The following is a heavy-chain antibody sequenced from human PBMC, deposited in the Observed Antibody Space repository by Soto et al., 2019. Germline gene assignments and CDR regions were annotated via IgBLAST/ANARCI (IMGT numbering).Heavy chain of an antibody. D-gene: IGHD2-21*01. J-gene: IGHJ4*02. V-gene: IGHV3-23*01. CDR2: ISGSGTST. Sequence: GGSLRLSCAASGFTFSSYALNWVRQAPGKGLEWVAEISGSGTSTYYAPSVKGRFIISSDSSKNTLYLRMYSLRAEDTAMDYCAKSLSALFSLGDFKYWGQGALVTVSS. CDR1: GFTFSSYA. CDR3: AKSLSALFSLGDFKY.